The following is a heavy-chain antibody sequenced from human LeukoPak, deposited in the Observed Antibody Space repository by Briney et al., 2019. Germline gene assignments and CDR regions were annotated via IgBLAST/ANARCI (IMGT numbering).Heavy chain of an antibody. V-gene: IGHV3-33*03. CDR2: LWSDGSNK. CDR3: ARRLYCSGSSCHTGPDAFDI. CDR1: GFSFSSYG. Sequence: GGSLRLSCTASGFSFSSYGMHWVRQAPGKGLEGVAVLWSDGSNKYYADSVKGRFTISRDNSKNTLYLQMNSLRAEDTAVYYCARRLYCSGSSCHTGPDAFDIWGQGTMVTVSS. D-gene: IGHD2-15*01. J-gene: IGHJ3*02.